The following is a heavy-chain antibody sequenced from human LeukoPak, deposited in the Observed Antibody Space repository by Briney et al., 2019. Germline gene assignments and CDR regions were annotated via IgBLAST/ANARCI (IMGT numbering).Heavy chain of an antibody. V-gene: IGHV4-31*03. CDR3: ARDDFWSGYPH. J-gene: IGHJ4*02. D-gene: IGHD3-3*01. CDR2: IYYSGST. CDR1: GVSISSGGYY. Sequence: PSETLSLTCTVSGVSISSGGYYWSWLRQHPGKGLEWIGYIYYSGSTYYNPSLKSRVTISVDTSKNQFSLKLSSVTAADTAVYYCARDDFWSGYPHWGQGTLVTVSS.